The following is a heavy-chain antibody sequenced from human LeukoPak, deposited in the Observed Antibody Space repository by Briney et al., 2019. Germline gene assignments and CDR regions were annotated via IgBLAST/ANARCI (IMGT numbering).Heavy chain of an antibody. CDR3: ARGHSSGLNY. CDR1: GGSISSGGYY. CDR2: IYYSGST. Sequence: PSETLSLTCTVSGGSISSGGYYWSWIRQHPGKGLEWIGYIYYSGSTYYNPSLKSRVTISVDTSKNQFSLKLSSVTAADTAVYYCARGHSSGLNYWGQGTLVTVSS. V-gene: IGHV4-31*03. J-gene: IGHJ4*02. D-gene: IGHD6-19*01.